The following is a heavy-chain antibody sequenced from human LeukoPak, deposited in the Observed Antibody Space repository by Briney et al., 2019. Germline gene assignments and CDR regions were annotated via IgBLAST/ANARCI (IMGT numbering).Heavy chain of an antibody. CDR2: IYPDDSDT. D-gene: IGHD3-10*01. V-gene: IGHV5-51*01. CDR1: GYSRYTYG. Sequence: VQSLKISGKGSGYSRYTYGIAWVGQMPWKGVEWMGIIYPDDSDTRYSPSFQGQVTISADKSIDTAYLQWRSLKASDTGMYYCVRQSLGEFKYWGQGTLVTVSS. CDR3: VRQSLGEFKY. J-gene: IGHJ4*02.